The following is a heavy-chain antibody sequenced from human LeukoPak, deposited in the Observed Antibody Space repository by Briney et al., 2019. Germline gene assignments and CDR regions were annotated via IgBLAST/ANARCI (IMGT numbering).Heavy chain of an antibody. CDR3: AKAPVTTCRGAYCYPFDY. V-gene: IGHV3-23*01. Sequence: GGSLRLSCAASGFTLSSYAMSWVRQAPGKGLEWVSAISDSGNTYHADSVKGRFTISRGSSKNTLFLQMNRLRPEDAAVYYCAKAPVTTCRGAYCYPFDYWGQGTLVTVSS. CDR2: ISDSGNT. CDR1: GFTLSSYA. J-gene: IGHJ4*02. D-gene: IGHD2-21*01.